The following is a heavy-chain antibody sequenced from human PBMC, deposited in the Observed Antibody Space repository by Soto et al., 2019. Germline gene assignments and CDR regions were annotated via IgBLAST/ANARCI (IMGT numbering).Heavy chain of an antibody. CDR2: IWSDGSNE. CDR1: EFTFSRHG. V-gene: IGHV3-33*01. D-gene: IGHD3-10*01. J-gene: IGHJ6*03. Sequence: QVQLVESGGGVVQPGRSLRLSCAASEFTFSRHGMHWVRQAPGKGLQWVGVIWSDGSNEVYADSVKGRFIISRDNSKNTLYLQMNSLRAEDTAVYDCARERTFGDNKHNYMDVWGTGITVTVSS. CDR3: ARERTFGDNKHNYMDV.